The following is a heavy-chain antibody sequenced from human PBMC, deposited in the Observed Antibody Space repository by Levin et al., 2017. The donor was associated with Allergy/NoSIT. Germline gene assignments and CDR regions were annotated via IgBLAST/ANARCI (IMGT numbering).Heavy chain of an antibody. CDR2: IYYSGST. Sequence: SETLSLTCTVSGGSISSSSYYWGWIRQPPGTGLEWIGSIYYSGSTYYNPSLKSRVTISVDTSKNQFSLKLSSVTAADTAVYYCARHGWGGVRYYGSGSYLDDYYYGMDGWGQGTTVTVSS. CDR1: GGSISSSSYY. D-gene: IGHD3-10*01. V-gene: IGHV4-39*01. CDR3: ARHGWGGVRYYGSGSYLDDYYYGMDG. J-gene: IGHJ6*02.